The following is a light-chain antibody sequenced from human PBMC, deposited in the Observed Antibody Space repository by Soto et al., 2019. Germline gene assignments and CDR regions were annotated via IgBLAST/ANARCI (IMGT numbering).Light chain of an antibody. V-gene: IGLV1-51*02. J-gene: IGLJ2*01. CDR2: ENN. CDR1: SSNIGNNY. Sequence: QSVLTQPPSVSAAPGQTVTISCSGSSSNIGNNYVSWYQQFPGTAPKLLIYENNKRPSGIPDRFSASKSGTSATLDITGLQTGDEADYYCGTWDSSLSVLLGGGTKVTVL. CDR3: GTWDSSLSVL.